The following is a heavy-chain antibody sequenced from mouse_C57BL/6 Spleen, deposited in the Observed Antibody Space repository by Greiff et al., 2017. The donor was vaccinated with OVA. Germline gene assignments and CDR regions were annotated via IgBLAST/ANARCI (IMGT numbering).Heavy chain of an antibody. CDR2: INPSDSYT. J-gene: IGHJ3*01. D-gene: IGHD3-3*01. V-gene: IGHV1-69*01. CDR1: GYTFTSYW. Sequence: QVQLQQPGAELVMPGASVKLSCKASGYTFTSYWMHWVKQRPGQGLEWIGEINPSDSYTNYNQKFKGKSTLTVDKSSSTAYMQLSSLTSEDSAVYYCARRGRSCFAYWGQGTLVTVSA. CDR3: ARRGRSCFAY.